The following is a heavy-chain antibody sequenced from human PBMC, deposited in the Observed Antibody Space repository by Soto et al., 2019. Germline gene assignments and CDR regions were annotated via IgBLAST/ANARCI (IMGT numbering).Heavy chain of an antibody. CDR2: IIPYSGNT. D-gene: IGHD3-16*01. CDR3: AMVDNYVTPTPQDV. Sequence: QVQLVQSGDEVRKPGSSVKVSCKASGYIFVNYGIAWVRQAPGQGLEWMGWIIPYSGNTHYASKVQGRLTMTTDTSTSTAYMDLGSLTSDDRAVYYCAMVDNYVTPTPQDVWGQGTTVTVSS. J-gene: IGHJ6*02. V-gene: IGHV1-18*01. CDR1: GYIFVNYG.